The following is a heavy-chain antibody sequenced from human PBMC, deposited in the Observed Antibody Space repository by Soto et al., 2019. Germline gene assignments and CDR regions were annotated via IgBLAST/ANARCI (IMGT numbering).Heavy chain of an antibody. CDR2: INPSGGST. CDR3: AKDHLYNWNYVQYYYYGMDV. V-gene: IGHV1-46*01. J-gene: IGHJ6*02. Sequence: ASVKVSCKASGYTFTSYYMHWVRQAPGQGLEWMGIINPSGGSTSYAQKFQGRVTMTRDTSTSTVYMELNSLRAEDTAVYYCAKDHLYNWNYVQYYYYGMDVWGQGTTVTVSS. D-gene: IGHD1-7*01. CDR1: GYTFTSYY.